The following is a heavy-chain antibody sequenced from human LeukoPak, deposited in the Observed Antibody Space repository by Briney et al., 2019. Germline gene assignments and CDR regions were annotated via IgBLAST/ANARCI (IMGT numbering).Heavy chain of an antibody. D-gene: IGHD3-22*01. J-gene: IGHJ4*02. CDR1: GFTFSSYA. Sequence: GGSLRLSCAASGFTFSSYAMSLVRQAPGKGLEWVSAISGSGGSTYYADSVKGRFTISRDNSKNTLYLQMNSLRAEDTAVYYCAKDLVYYYDSSGYPDYWGQGTLVTVSS. V-gene: IGHV3-23*01. CDR3: AKDLVYYYDSSGYPDY. CDR2: ISGSGGST.